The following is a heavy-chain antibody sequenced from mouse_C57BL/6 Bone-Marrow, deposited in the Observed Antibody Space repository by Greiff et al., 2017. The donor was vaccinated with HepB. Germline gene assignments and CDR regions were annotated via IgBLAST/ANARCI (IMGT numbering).Heavy chain of an antibody. V-gene: IGHV14-4*01. CDR2: IDPENGDT. CDR3: TPRRSTKVTTRTRLYAIDY. Sequence: VQLQQSGAELVRPGASVKLSCTASGFNIKDDYMHWVKQRPEQGLEWIGWIDPENGDTEYASKFQGKATITADTSSNTAYLQLSSLTSEDTAVYYCTPRRSTKVTTRTRLYAIDYWGQGTSVTVSS. J-gene: IGHJ4*01. D-gene: IGHD2-2*01. CDR1: GFNIKDDY.